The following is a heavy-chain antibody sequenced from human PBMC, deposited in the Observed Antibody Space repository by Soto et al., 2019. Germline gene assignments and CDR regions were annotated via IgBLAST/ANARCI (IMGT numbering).Heavy chain of an antibody. CDR1: GFTVSSNY. CDR3: AREAGGGYSGYDYVSNLGEYYYYYLDV. D-gene: IGHD5-12*01. CDR2: IYSGGST. J-gene: IGHJ6*03. Sequence: EVQLVESGGGLVQPGGSLRLSCAASGFTVSSNYMSWVRQAPGKGLEWVSVIYSGGSTYYADSVKGRFTISRDNSKNTRNLHMNSLRAEDTAVYYCAREAGGGYSGYDYVSNLGEYYYYYLDVWGKGTTVTVSS. V-gene: IGHV3-66*01.